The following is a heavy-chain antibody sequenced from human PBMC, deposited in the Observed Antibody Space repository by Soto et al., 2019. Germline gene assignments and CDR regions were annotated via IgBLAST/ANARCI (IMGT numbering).Heavy chain of an antibody. J-gene: IGHJ4*02. D-gene: IGHD3-10*01. CDR2: IYWNDDK. V-gene: IGHV2-5*01. CDR1: GFSLSTSGVG. CDR3: AQKFEYHGTTIVEESGYFDY. Sequence: QITLKESGPTLVNPTQTLTLTCTFSGFSLSTSGVGVGWIRQPPGKALEWLALIYWNDDKRYSPSLKSRLTITKDTSKNQVVLTMTNMDPVDTATYYCAQKFEYHGTTIVEESGYFDYWGQGTLVTVSS.